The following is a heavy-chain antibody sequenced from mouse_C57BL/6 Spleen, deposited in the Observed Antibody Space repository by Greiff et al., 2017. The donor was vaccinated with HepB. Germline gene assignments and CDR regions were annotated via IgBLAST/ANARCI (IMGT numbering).Heavy chain of an antibody. CDR1: GFTFSSYA. J-gene: IGHJ4*01. CDR2: ISDGGSYT. V-gene: IGHV5-4*01. D-gene: IGHD2-4*01. Sequence: DVQLQESGGGLVKPGGSLKLSCAASGFTFSSYAMSWVRQTPEKRLEWVATISDGGSYTYYPDNVKGRFTISRDNAKNNLYLQMSHLKSEDTAMYYCARVYDYPLYYAMDYWGQGTSVTVSS. CDR3: ARVYDYPLYYAMDY.